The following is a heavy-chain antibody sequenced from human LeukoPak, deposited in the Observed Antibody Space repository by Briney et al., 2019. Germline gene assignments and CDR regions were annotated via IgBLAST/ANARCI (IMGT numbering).Heavy chain of an antibody. CDR3: ARNGLRYFDWSYYYYYMDV. CDR2: IIPIFGTA. Sequence: SVNVSCTASGGTFSSYAISWVRQAPGQGLEWMGGIIPIFGTANYAQKFQGRVTITADESTSTAYMELSSLRSEDTAVYYCARNGLRYFDWSYYYYYMDVWGKGTTVTISS. CDR1: GGTFSSYA. V-gene: IGHV1-69*13. D-gene: IGHD3-9*01. J-gene: IGHJ6*03.